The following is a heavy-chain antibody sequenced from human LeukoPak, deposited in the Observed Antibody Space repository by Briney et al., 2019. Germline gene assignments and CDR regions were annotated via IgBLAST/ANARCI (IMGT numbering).Heavy chain of an antibody. D-gene: IGHD2-2*01. CDR2: ISGSSSYI. Sequence: GGSLRLSCAASGFTFSSYTMIWVRQAPGKGLEWVSSISGSSSYIYYADYADSVKGRFTISRDNSKNTLYLQMNSLRAEDTAVYYCAGDPNPFYDIVVSEGDVWGQGTTVTVSS. V-gene: IGHV3-21*01. CDR3: AGDPNPFYDIVVSEGDV. CDR1: GFTFSSYT. J-gene: IGHJ6*02.